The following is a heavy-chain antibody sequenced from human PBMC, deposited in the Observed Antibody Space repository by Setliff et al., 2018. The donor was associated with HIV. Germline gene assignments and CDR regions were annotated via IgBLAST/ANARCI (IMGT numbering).Heavy chain of an antibody. CDR1: GGSFSGYY. V-gene: IGHV4-34*01. J-gene: IGHJ6*03. CDR3: ARAIFGIVYYYMDV. Sequence: SETLSLTCAVYGGSFSGYYWSWIRQPPGKGLEWIGGINHSGSTNYNPSLKSRVTISVDTSKNQFSLKLSSVTAADTAVYYCARAIFGIVYYYMDVWGKGTTVTVSS. D-gene: IGHD3-3*01. CDR2: INHSGST.